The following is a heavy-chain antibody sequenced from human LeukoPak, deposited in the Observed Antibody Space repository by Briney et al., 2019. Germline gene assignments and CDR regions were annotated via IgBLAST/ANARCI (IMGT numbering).Heavy chain of an antibody. CDR2: ISWNSDTI. V-gene: IGHV3-9*01. D-gene: IGHD3-22*01. CDR3: ARVGYDSSGYCRD. CDR1: GFTFCDYA. Sequence: GGSLRLSCAAAGFTFCDYAMHWVRQAPGKGLEWVSGISWNSDTIAYADSVKGRFTISRDTAKNSLYLQMNSLRAEDTAVYYCARVGYDSSGYCRDWGQGTLVTVSS. J-gene: IGHJ4*02.